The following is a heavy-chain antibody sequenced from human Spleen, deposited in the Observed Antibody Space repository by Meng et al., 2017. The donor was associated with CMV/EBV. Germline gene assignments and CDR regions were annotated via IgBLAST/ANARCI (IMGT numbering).Heavy chain of an antibody. J-gene: IGHJ4*02. Sequence: GSLRLSCTVSGGSISSSSYSWGWIRQPPGKGLEWIGSMYYSGNTYYKPSLKSRVTISVDTSKHQLSLQLSSVTAADTAVYYCARDQSGTYSAFDYWGQGTLVTVSS. V-gene: IGHV4-39*07. CDR2: MYYSGNT. D-gene: IGHD1-26*01. CDR3: ARDQSGTYSAFDY. CDR1: GGSISSSSYS.